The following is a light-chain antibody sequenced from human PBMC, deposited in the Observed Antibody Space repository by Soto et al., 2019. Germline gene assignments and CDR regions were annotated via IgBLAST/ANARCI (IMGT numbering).Light chain of an antibody. J-gene: IGLJ3*02. Sequence: QSALTQPASVSESPGQSITISCTGTSSDVGGYNYVSWYQQHPGKAPKLMIYEVSNRPSGVSNRFSGSKSGNTASLTISGLQAEDESDYYCSSYTSSSTWVFGGGTKLTVL. CDR1: SSDVGGYNY. CDR2: EVS. CDR3: SSYTSSSTWV. V-gene: IGLV2-14*01.